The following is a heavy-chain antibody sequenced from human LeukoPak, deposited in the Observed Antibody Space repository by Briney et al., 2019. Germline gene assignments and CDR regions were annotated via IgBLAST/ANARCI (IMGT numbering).Heavy chain of an antibody. D-gene: IGHD3-3*01. CDR3: ARERFTYYDFWSGYTH. Sequence: XWXRQXXXXXLEWXGRIYTSGSTNYNPSLKSRVTMSVDTSKNQFSLKLSSVTAADTAVYYCARERFTYYDFWSGYTHWGQGTLVTVSS. V-gene: IGHV4-4*07. J-gene: IGHJ4*02. CDR2: IYTSGST.